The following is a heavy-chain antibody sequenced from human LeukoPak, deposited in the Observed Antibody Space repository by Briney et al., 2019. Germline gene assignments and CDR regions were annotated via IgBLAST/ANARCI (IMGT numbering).Heavy chain of an antibody. CDR1: GFTFSSYG. Sequence: GRSLRLSCAASGFTFSSYGMHWVRQAPGKGLEWVSVIYSDGSTYYADSVKGIVTISRDNSKNTLFLQMNSLRAEDTAVYYCARLAYCSLSSCVSDCWGQGTLVTVSS. D-gene: IGHD2-15*01. CDR2: IYSDGST. J-gene: IGHJ4*02. CDR3: ARLAYCSLSSCVSDC. V-gene: IGHV3-66*04.